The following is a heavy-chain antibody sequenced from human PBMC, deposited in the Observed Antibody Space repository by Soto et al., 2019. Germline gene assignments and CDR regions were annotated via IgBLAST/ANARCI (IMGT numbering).Heavy chain of an antibody. J-gene: IGHJ5*02. CDR1: GFTFRPYW. CDR3: PREVCNSDGCFSRAYCDP. V-gene: IGHV3-74*01. Sequence: EVQVVESGGGLVQPGQSLRLSCEGSGFTFRPYWMHWVRQAPGKGLVWVSRVNHDGSSTVYANSVQGRFTISRDNAKNTLYLQMDRLTPADTAVYYCPREVCNSDGCFSRAYCDPWCRGTLVTVSS. D-gene: IGHD2-15*01. CDR2: VNHDGSST.